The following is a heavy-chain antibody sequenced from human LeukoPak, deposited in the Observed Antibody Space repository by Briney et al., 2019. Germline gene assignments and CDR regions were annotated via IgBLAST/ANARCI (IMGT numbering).Heavy chain of an antibody. V-gene: IGHV3-23*01. CDR1: GFTFSSYA. CDR3: AKDRRITPFDY. J-gene: IGHJ4*02. D-gene: IGHD3-16*01. CDR2: ISGSGGST. Sequence: GGSLRLSCAASGFTFSSYAVSWVRQAPGKGLEWVSAISGSGGSTYYADSVKGRFIISRDNSKNTLYLQMNSLRAEDTAVYYCAKDRRITPFDYWGQGTLVTVSS.